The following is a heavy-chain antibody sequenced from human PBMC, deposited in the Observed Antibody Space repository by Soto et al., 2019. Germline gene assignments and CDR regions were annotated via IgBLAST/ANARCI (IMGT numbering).Heavy chain of an antibody. CDR2: ISAYNGNT. CDR1: GYTFTSYG. CDR3: ARDSGIAAAGTTDNWFDP. D-gene: IGHD6-13*01. Sequence: ASVKVSCKASGYTFTSYGISWVRQAPGQGLEWMGWISAYNGNTNYAQKLQGRVTMTTDTSTSTAYMELRSLRSDDTAVYYCARDSGIAAAGTTDNWFDPWGQGTPVTVSS. V-gene: IGHV1-18*04. J-gene: IGHJ5*02.